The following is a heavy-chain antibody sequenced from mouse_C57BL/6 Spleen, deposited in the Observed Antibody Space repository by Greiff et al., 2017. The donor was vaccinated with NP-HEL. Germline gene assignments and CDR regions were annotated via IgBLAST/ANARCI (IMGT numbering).Heavy chain of an antibody. J-gene: IGHJ4*01. V-gene: IGHV7-3*01. CDR2: IRNKANGYTT. CDR3: ARYPYCYGSSGYYAMDY. D-gene: IGHD1-1*01. CDR1: GFTFTDYY. Sequence: EVQLVESGGGLVQPGGSLSLSCAASGFTFTDYYMSWVRQPPGKALEWLGFIRNKANGYTTEYSASVKGKFTISRDNSQSILYLQMNALRAEGSATYYGARYPYCYGSSGYYAMDYWGQGTSVTVSS.